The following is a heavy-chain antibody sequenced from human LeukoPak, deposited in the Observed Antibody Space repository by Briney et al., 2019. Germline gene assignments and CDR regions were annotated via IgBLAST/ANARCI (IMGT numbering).Heavy chain of an antibody. V-gene: IGHV4-34*01. D-gene: IGHD3-10*02. CDR2: INHSGST. Sequence: SETLSLTCAVYGGSFSGYYWSWIRQPPGKGLEWIGEINHSGSTNYNPSLKSRVTISVDTSKNQFSLKLSSVTAADTAVYYCARDSLSGAPDYWGQGTLVTVSS. J-gene: IGHJ4*02. CDR3: ARDSLSGAPDY. CDR1: GGSFSGYY.